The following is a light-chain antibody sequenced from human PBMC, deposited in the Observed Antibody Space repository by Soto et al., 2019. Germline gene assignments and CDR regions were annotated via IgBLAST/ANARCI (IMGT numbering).Light chain of an antibody. J-gene: IGKJ2*01. V-gene: IGKV1-39*01. CDR1: QSISSY. CDR3: QQSYSIFMYT. Sequence: DIQMTQSPSSLSASVGDRVTITCRASQSISSYLNWYQQKPGKAPKLLIYAASSLQSGVPSRFSGSGSGTDFTLTISSLQPEDFATYYCQQSYSIFMYTFGQGTKGDIK. CDR2: AAS.